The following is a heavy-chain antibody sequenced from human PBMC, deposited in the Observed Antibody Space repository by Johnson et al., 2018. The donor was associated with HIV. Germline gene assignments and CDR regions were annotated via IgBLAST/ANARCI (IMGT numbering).Heavy chain of an antibody. V-gene: IGHV3-20*04. CDR3: ARNRGDSPPDAFDI. D-gene: IGHD3-10*01. CDR1: GFTFDDYG. J-gene: IGHJ3*02. Sequence: VQLVESGGGVVRPGGSLRLSCAASGFTFDDYGMSWVRQAPGKGLEWVSGINWNGGSTGYADSVKGRFTISRDNAKNSLYLQMGSLRAEDMAVYYCARNRGDSPPDAFDIWGQGTMVTVSS. CDR2: INWNGGST.